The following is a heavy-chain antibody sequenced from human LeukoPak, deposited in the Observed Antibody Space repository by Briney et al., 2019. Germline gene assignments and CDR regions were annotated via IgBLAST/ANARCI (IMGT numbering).Heavy chain of an antibody. J-gene: IGHJ5*02. CDR1: GGTFNSYT. CDR3: ARDPYSSSSWFDP. V-gene: IGHV1-69*04. Sequence: GASVKVSCKASGGTFNSYTISWVRQAPGQGLEWMGRIIPILGIANYAQKFQGRVTITADKSTSTAYMELSSLRSEDTAVYYCARDPYSSSSWFDPWGQGTLVTVSS. CDR2: IIPILGIA. D-gene: IGHD6-6*01.